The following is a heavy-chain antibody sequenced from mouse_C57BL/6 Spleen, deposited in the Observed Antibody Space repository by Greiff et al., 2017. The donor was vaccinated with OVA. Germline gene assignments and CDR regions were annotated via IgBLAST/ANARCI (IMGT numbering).Heavy chain of an antibody. V-gene: IGHV1-64*01. Sequence: QVQLQQPGAELVKPGASVKLSCKASGYTFTSYWMHWVKQRPGQGLEWIGMIHPNSGSTNYNEKFKSKATLTVDKSSSTAYMQLSILTSEDSAVYYCAREGDYSNPDYWGQGTTLTVSS. CDR3: AREGDYSNPDY. CDR1: GYTFTSYW. CDR2: IHPNSGST. J-gene: IGHJ2*01. D-gene: IGHD2-5*01.